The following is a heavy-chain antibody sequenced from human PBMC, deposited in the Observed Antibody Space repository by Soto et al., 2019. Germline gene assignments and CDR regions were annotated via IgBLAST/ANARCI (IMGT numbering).Heavy chain of an antibody. V-gene: IGHV1-3*01. CDR1: GYTFTSYA. CDR2: INAGNGNT. J-gene: IGHJ3*02. D-gene: IGHD1-26*01. Sequence: ASVKVSCKASGYTFTSYAMHWVRQAPGQRLEWMGWINAGNGNTKYSQKFQGRVTITRDTSASTAYMELSSLRSEDTAVYYCARRGDPNXYYDAFDIWGQETIATAS. CDR3: ARRGDPNXYYDAFDI.